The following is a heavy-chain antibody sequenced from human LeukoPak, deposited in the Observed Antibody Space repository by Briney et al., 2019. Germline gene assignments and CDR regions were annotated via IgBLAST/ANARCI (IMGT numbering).Heavy chain of an antibody. V-gene: IGHV4-34*01. CDR2: INHSGGT. D-gene: IGHD2-21*02. CDR3: ARGPPYIVVVTVIGFFDY. Sequence: SETLSLTCAVYGGSISDHYWSWIRQPPGKGLEWIGEINHSGGTNYNPSLKSPVTISVDTSKNQFSLKLSSVTAADTAVYYCARGPPYIVVVTVIGFFDYWGQGTLVTVSS. CDR1: GGSISDHY. J-gene: IGHJ4*02.